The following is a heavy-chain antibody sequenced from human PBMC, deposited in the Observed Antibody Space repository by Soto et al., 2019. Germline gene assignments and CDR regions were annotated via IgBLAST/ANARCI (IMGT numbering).Heavy chain of an antibody. CDR3: ARDVVDSWSYPTAIAH. D-gene: IGHD3-10*01. V-gene: IGHV3-23*01. Sequence: GGSLRLSCAASGFTFSSFAMSWVRQAPGKGLEWVSAIGSRGDSTYYADSVKGRFTISRDNSKNTLYLQMNSLRAEDTAVYYCARDVVDSWSYPTAIAHWGQGALVTVSS. J-gene: IGHJ4*02. CDR1: GFTFSSFA. CDR2: IGSRGDST.